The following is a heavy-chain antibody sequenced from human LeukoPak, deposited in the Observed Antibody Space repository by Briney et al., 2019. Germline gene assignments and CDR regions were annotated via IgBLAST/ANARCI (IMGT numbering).Heavy chain of an antibody. CDR1: GYSFTSYW. Sequence: GESLKISCKGSGYSFTSYWIGWVRQMPGKGLEWMGIIYPGDSDTRYSPSFQGQVTISADKSISTAYLQWSSLKASDTAMYYCARSDRNYGPGYYFDYWGQGTLVTVSS. J-gene: IGHJ4*02. D-gene: IGHD1-14*01. CDR2: IYPGDSDT. V-gene: IGHV5-51*01. CDR3: ARSDRNYGPGYYFDY.